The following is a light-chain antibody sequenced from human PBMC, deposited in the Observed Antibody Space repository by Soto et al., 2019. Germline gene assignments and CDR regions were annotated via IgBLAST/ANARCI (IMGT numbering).Light chain of an antibody. V-gene: IGKV3D-20*02. CDR3: QQRSNSIT. CDR1: QSVDSNF. CDR2: ATS. Sequence: EIVLTQSPGTLSLSLGERATLSCRANQSVDSNFLAWNQQKPGQAPRLLIYATSTRATGIPDRFSGSGSGTDFTLTISSLEPEDFAVYYCQQRSNSITFGQGTRLEIK. J-gene: IGKJ5*01.